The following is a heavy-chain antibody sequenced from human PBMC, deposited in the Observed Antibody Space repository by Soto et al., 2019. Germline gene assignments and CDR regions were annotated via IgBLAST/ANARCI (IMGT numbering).Heavy chain of an antibody. Sequence: GGSLRLSCAASGFTFSNAWMNWVRQAPGKGLEWVGRIKSKTDGGTTDYAAPVKGRFAISRDDSKNTLYLQMNSLKTEDTAVYYCTTPIPLSSWYFDYYYGMDVWGQGTTVTVSS. V-gene: IGHV3-15*07. CDR1: GFTFSNAW. CDR2: IKSKTDGGTT. CDR3: TTPIPLSSWYFDYYYGMDV. D-gene: IGHD6-13*01. J-gene: IGHJ6*02.